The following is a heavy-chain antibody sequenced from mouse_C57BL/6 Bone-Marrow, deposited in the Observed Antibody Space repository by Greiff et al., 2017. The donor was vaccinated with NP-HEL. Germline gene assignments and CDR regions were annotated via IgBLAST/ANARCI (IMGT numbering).Heavy chain of an antibody. D-gene: IGHD4-1*01. CDR2: IYPGDGDT. CDR1: GYAFSSSW. J-gene: IGHJ4*01. CDR3: ARSGTYYAMDY. Sequence: VQLQQSGPELVKPGASVKISCKASGYAFSSSWMNWVKQRPGKGLEWIGRIYPGDGDTNYNGKFKGKATLTADKSSSTAYMQLSSLTSEDSAVYFGARSGTYYAMDYWGQGTSVTVSS. V-gene: IGHV1-82*01.